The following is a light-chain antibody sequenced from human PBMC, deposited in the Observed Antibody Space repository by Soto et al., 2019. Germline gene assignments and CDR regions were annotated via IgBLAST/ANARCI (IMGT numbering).Light chain of an antibody. Sequence: DIQMTQSPSTLSASVGDRVTITCRASQSISSWLAWYQQKPGKAPKLLIHKASSLESGVPSRFSGSGSGTEFTLTISSLQSDDFAVYYCQQYNSYSCTFGQGTKVEIK. J-gene: IGKJ1*01. CDR2: KAS. V-gene: IGKV1-5*03. CDR3: QQYNSYSCT. CDR1: QSISSW.